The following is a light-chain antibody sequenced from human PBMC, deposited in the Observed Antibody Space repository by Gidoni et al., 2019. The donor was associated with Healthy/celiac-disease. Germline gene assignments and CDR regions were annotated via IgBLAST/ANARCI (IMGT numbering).Light chain of an antibody. J-gene: IGKJ1*01. CDR2: WAS. CDR1: QSVLYSSNNKNY. V-gene: IGKV4-1*01. Sequence: DIVMTQAPDSLAVSLGERATINCKSSQSVLYSSNNKNYLAWYQQKPGPPPKLLIYWASTRDSGVPDRFSGSGSGTAFTLTISSLQAEDVAVYYCQQYYSTLWTFGQGTKVEIK. CDR3: QQYYSTLWT.